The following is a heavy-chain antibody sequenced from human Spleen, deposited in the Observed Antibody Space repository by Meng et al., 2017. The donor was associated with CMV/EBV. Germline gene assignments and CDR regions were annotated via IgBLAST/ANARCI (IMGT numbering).Heavy chain of an antibody. CDR2: INHSGST. CDR1: GGSFSGYY. J-gene: IGHJ4*02. CDR3: ARDQLIDPLGDFDY. D-gene: IGHD1-1*01. Sequence: QVQLQQVGAGLLKPSETLSLTCAVYGGSFSGYYWSWIRQPPGKGLEWIGEINHSGSTNYNPSLKSRVTISVDTSKNQFSLKLSSVTAADTAVYYCARDQLIDPLGDFDYWGQGTLVTVSS. V-gene: IGHV4-34*01.